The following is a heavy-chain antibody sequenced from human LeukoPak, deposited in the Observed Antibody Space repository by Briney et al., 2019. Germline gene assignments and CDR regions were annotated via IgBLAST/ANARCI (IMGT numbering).Heavy chain of an antibody. CDR3: ARDRNYPRDQFDY. Sequence: GSLRLSCVASGFTFGSYAMSWVRQAPGKGLEWVSAISGSGKSNSPWYADSVRGRSTISRDNSKNTVYLQMQNLRAEDTAIYFCARDRNYPRDQFDYWGQGTLVTVSS. V-gene: IGHV3-23*01. D-gene: IGHD4-11*01. CDR1: GFTFGSYA. CDR2: ISGSGKSNSP. J-gene: IGHJ4*02.